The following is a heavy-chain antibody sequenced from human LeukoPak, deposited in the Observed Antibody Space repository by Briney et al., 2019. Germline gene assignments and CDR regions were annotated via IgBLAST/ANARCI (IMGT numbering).Heavy chain of an antibody. V-gene: IGHV4-39*07. D-gene: IGHD3-10*01. CDR1: GDSISSSNSY. Sequence: SETLSLTCTVSGDSISSSNSYWGWIRQPPGKGLEWIGSIYYSGNTYYNASLKSRVTISVDTSKNQFSLKLSSVTAADTAVYYCARGVRLVRGRFTTLLNWFDPWGQGTLVTVSS. CDR3: ARGVRLVRGRFTTLLNWFDP. J-gene: IGHJ5*02. CDR2: IYYSGNT.